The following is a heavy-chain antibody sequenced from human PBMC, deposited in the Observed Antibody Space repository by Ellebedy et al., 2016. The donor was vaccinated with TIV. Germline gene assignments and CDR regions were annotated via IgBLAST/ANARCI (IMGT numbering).Heavy chain of an antibody. D-gene: IGHD3-10*01. Sequence: MPSETLSLTCTVSGASIGSSVYSRGWIRQSPGKGLEWIGSIYYSGTTYSSPSLRSPVTTSIDPSKNLFSLRLTSMTAADTAVYYCASSRDYFRSGAWVWSYWGQGTLVSVSS. V-gene: IGHV4-39*02. J-gene: IGHJ4*02. CDR2: IYYSGTT. CDR3: ASSRDYFRSGAWVWSY. CDR1: GASIGSSVYS.